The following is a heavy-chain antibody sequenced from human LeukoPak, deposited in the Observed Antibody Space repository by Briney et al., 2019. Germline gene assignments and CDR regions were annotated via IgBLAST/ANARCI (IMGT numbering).Heavy chain of an antibody. CDR2: ISGDGGST. D-gene: IGHD4-23*01. V-gene: IGHV3-43*02. CDR3: AKGNRYGGNMEFDY. CDR1: GFTFSSYS. Sequence: GGSLRLSCAASGFTFSSYSMNWVRQAPGKGLEWVSLISGDGGSTYYADSVKGRFTISRDNSKNSLYLQMNSLRTEDTALYYCAKGNRYGGNMEFDYWGQGTLVTVSS. J-gene: IGHJ4*02.